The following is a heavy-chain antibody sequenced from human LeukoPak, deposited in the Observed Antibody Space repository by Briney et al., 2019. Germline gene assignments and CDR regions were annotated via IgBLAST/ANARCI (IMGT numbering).Heavy chain of an antibody. CDR3: AKRGDIVLMVYALYFDY. D-gene: IGHD2-8*01. Sequence: GGSLRLSCAASGFTFSSYDMSWVPQAPGKGLEGVSAISGSGGSTYYADSVKGRFTISRDNSKNTLYLQMHSLRAEDTAVYYCAKRGDIVLMVYALYFDYWGQGTLVTVSS. V-gene: IGHV3-23*01. CDR2: ISGSGGST. CDR1: GFTFSSYD. J-gene: IGHJ4*02.